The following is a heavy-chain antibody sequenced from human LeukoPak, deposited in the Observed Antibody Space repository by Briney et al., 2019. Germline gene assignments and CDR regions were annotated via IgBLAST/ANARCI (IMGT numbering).Heavy chain of an antibody. Sequence: ASVKVSCKASGGTFSSYAISWVRQAPGQGLEWRGGVIPIFGTANYAQKFQGRVTITTDESTSTAYMELSSLRSEDTAVYYCARGGLRGHLYYFDYWGQGTLVTVSS. CDR1: GGTFSSYA. CDR2: VIPIFGTA. D-gene: IGHD4-17*01. V-gene: IGHV1-69*05. CDR3: ARGGLRGHLYYFDY. J-gene: IGHJ4*02.